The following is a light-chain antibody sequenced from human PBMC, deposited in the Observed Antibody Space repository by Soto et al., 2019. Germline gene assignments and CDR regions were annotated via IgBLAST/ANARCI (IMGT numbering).Light chain of an antibody. V-gene: IGKV3-11*01. Sequence: EIVLTQSPATLSLSPGERATLSCRASQSVSSYLAWYQQKPGQAPRLLIYDASNRATGIPARFSGSGSGTDFTLTIGSLEPEDFAVYYCQQRSNWPGVTFGGGTKVDIK. CDR3: QQRSNWPGVT. J-gene: IGKJ4*01. CDR2: DAS. CDR1: QSVSSY.